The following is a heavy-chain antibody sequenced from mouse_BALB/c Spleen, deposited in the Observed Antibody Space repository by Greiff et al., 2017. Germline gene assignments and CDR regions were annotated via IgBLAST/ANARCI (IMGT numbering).Heavy chain of an antibody. J-gene: IGHJ1*01. CDR3: TLITTATRYFDV. V-gene: IGHV1S22*01. D-gene: IGHD1-2*01. Sequence: LQQPGSELVRPGASVKLSCKASGYTFTSYWMHWVKQRHGQGLEWIGNIYPGSGSTNYDEKFKSKGTLTVDTSSSTAYMHLSSLTSEDSAVYYCTLITTATRYFDVWGAGTTVTVSS. CDR2: IYPGSGST. CDR1: GYTFTSYW.